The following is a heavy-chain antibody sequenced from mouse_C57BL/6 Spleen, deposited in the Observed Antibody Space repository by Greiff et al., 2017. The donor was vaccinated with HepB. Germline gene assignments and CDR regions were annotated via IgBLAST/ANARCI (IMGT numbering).Heavy chain of an antibody. CDR3: ARGDYSNYDYYAMDY. CDR1: GYTFTSYW. Sequence: VQLQQSGAELVKPGASVKMSCKASGYTFTSYWITWVKQRPGQGLEWIGDIYPGSGSTNYNEKFKSKATLTVDTSSSTAYMQLSSLTSEDSAVYYCARGDYSNYDYYAMDYWGQGTSVTVSS. D-gene: IGHD2-5*01. J-gene: IGHJ4*01. V-gene: IGHV1-55*01. CDR2: IYPGSGST.